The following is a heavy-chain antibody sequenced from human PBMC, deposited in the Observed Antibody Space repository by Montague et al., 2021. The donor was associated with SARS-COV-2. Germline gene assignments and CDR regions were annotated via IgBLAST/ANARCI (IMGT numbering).Heavy chain of an antibody. J-gene: IGHJ4*02. CDR3: ARGQYSSSWYGQTLLFDY. Sequence: SETLSLTCAAYGGFFSGYYWSWIRQPLGKGLEWIGEINHSGSTNYNPSLKSRVTISVDTSKNQFSLKLSSVTAPDTAVYYCARGQYSSSWYGQTLLFDYWGQGTLVTVSS. V-gene: IGHV4-34*01. D-gene: IGHD6-13*01. CDR1: GGFFSGYY. CDR2: INHSGST.